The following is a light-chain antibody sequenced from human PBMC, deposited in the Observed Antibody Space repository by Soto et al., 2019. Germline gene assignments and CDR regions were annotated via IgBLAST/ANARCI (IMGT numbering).Light chain of an antibody. Sequence: DIVLTQSPATLSLSPGERDTLSCRASQSVSSSLAWYQQKPGQTPRLLIYDASNRATGIPARFNGSGSGTDFTLTVSSLEPEDFAVYYCQQRSNWPLTFGGGTKVEIK. V-gene: IGKV3-11*01. CDR1: QSVSSS. CDR2: DAS. J-gene: IGKJ4*01. CDR3: QQRSNWPLT.